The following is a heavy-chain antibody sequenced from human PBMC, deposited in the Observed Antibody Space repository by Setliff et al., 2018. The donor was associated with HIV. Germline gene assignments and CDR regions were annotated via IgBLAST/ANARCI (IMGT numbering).Heavy chain of an antibody. D-gene: IGHD3-10*01. CDR3: ARARGPPLPVLDF. J-gene: IGHJ4*02. Sequence: LSLTCAVYGGSFSGYYWGWVRQSPGKGLEWIGVIYYRGSAYYNLSLQSRVTLSVDTSKNSFSLHLTSVTAADTAVYFCARARGPPLPVLDFWGPGTLVTVSS. CDR1: GGSFSGYY. CDR2: IYYRGSA. V-gene: IGHV4-34*01.